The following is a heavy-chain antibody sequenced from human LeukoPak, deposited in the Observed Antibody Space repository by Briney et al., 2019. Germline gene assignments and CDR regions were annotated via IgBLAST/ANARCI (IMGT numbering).Heavy chain of an antibody. Sequence: SETLSLTCTVSGGSINSGGYYWSWIRQHPGKGLEWIGYIYYSGSTYYNPSLKSRVTISVDTSKNQFSLKLSSVTAADTAVYYCAREFDCSGGSCYDYWGQGTLVTVSS. V-gene: IGHV4-31*03. CDR1: GGSINSGGYY. CDR2: IYYSGST. J-gene: IGHJ4*02. CDR3: AREFDCSGGSCYDY. D-gene: IGHD2-15*01.